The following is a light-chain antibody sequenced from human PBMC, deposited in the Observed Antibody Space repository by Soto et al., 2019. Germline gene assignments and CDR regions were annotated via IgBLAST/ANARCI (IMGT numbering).Light chain of an antibody. V-gene: IGKV1-39*01. CDR1: QSIDTY. CDR2: AAS. CDR3: QQLNSYLFT. J-gene: IGKJ5*01. Sequence: DIQMTQSPSSLSASVGGRVTITCRASQSIDTYLNWYQRKPGKAPNVLIYAASTLQSGVPTRFSGSGSGTDFTLTISSLQPEDFATYYCQQLNSYLFTFGQGTRLEIK.